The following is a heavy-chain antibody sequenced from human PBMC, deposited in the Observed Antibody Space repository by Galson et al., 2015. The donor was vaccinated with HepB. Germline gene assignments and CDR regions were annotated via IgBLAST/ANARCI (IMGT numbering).Heavy chain of an antibody. V-gene: IGHV3-7*03. Sequence: SLRLSCAASGFTFSRYWMSWVRQAPGKGLEWVANIKQDGREQYYVDSVEGRFTISRDNAKNSLYLQMNSLRAEDTAVYYCARDFIAVGRGPEYWGQGALVTVSS. CDR3: ARDFIAVGRGPEY. J-gene: IGHJ4*02. CDR2: IKQDGREQ. CDR1: GFTFSRYW. D-gene: IGHD6-19*01.